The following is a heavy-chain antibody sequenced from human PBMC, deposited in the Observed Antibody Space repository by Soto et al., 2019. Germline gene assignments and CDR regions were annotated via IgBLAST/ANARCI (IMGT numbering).Heavy chain of an antibody. D-gene: IGHD5-12*01. V-gene: IGHV2-5*02. CDR1: GFSLSTSGVG. CDR2: IYWDDDK. Sequence: QITLKESGPTLVKPTQTLTLTCTFSGFSLSTSGVGVGWIRQPPGKALEWLALIYWDDDKRYSPSLKSRLTINKDTSKNHVVFTMTKMDPVDTVTSDCELSFGYKDYLADWGQGTLVTVSS. J-gene: IGHJ4*02. CDR3: ELSFGYKDYLAD.